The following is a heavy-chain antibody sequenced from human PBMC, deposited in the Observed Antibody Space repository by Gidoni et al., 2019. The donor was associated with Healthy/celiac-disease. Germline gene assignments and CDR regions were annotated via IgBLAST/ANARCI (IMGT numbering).Heavy chain of an antibody. CDR1: GYTFTSYG. CDR3: ARAYYDFWSGYYTWYFDY. Sequence: QVQLVQSGAEVKKPGASVKVSCKASGYTFTSYGISWVRQAPGQGLEWMGWISAYNGNTNYAQKLQGRVTMTTDTSTSTAYMELRSLRSDDTAVYYCARAYYDFWSGYYTWYFDYWGQGTLVTVSS. CDR2: ISAYNGNT. J-gene: IGHJ4*02. D-gene: IGHD3-3*01. V-gene: IGHV1-18*01.